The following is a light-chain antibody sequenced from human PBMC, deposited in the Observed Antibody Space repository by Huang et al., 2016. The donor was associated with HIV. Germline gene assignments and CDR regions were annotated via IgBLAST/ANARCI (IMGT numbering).Light chain of an antibody. CDR1: QSISSW. CDR3: QQYNSYPWT. V-gene: IGKV1-5*03. Sequence: DIQMTQSPSTLSASVGDRVTITCRASQSISSWLAWYQQKPGKAPKLLIYKASSLESGVPSRFSDSGSGTEFTLTISSLQPDDFATDYCQQYNSYPWTFGQGTKVEIK. CDR2: KAS. J-gene: IGKJ1*01.